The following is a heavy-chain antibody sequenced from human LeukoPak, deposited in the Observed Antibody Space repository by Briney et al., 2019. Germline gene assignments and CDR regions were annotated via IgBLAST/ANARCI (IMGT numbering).Heavy chain of an antibody. CDR2: ISGSGGST. CDR3: AKAFLPEYYYGSGSYIILYFDY. J-gene: IGHJ4*02. Sequence: GGSLRLSCEASGFTFNMYTMAWVRQNPWKGLEWVSGISGSGGSTHYRDSVKGRFTISRDNGRSTVHLQMTNLRVEDTAVYYCAKAFLPEYYYGSGSYIILYFDYWGQGTLVTVSS. V-gene: IGHV3-23*01. D-gene: IGHD3-10*01. CDR1: GFTFNMYT.